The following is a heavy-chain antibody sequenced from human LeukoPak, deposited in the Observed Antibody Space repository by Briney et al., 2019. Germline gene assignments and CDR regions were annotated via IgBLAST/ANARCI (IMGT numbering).Heavy chain of an antibody. Sequence: GGSLRLSCAASGFTFSSFSMNWVRQAPGKGLEWVSSISGSSSNIYYADSVKGRFTISRDNAKNSLYLQMNSLRAEDTAVYFCARGDKSSGWYFFDYWGQGTLVTVSS. CDR3: ARGDKSSGWYFFDY. CDR1: GFTFSSFS. V-gene: IGHV3-21*01. J-gene: IGHJ4*02. CDR2: ISGSSSNI. D-gene: IGHD6-19*01.